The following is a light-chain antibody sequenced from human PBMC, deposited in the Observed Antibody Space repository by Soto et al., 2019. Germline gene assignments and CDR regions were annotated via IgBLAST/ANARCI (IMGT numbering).Light chain of an antibody. J-gene: IGLJ2*01. Sequence: QSVLTQPPSASGTPGQRVTISCSGSGSSIGTNTVNWYRQLPGTAPKLLIYGNNQRPSGVPDRFSGSKSGTSASLAISGLQSGDEADYYCAAWDGRVNNVLFGGGTKVTVL. CDR1: GSSIGTNT. V-gene: IGLV1-44*01. CDR2: GNN. CDR3: AAWDGRVNNVL.